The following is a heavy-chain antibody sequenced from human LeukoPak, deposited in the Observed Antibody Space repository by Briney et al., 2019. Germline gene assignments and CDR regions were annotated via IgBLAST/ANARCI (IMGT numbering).Heavy chain of an antibody. D-gene: IGHD4-17*01. CDR2: IDHSGST. CDR3: ARTRLGDYGGSGLYMDV. J-gene: IGHJ6*03. Sequence: SETLSLTCAVYGGSFSGYYWSWIRQPPGKGLEWIGEIDHSGSTNYNPSLKSRVTILVDTSKNQFSLKLSSVTAADTAVYYCARTRLGDYGGSGLYMDVWGKGTTVTISS. CDR1: GGSFSGYY. V-gene: IGHV4-34*01.